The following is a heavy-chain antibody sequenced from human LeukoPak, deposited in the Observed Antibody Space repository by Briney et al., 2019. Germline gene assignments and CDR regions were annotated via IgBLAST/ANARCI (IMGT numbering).Heavy chain of an antibody. J-gene: IGHJ4*02. D-gene: IGHD3-10*01. V-gene: IGHV3-23*01. CDR2: ISGSGGST. Sequence: GGSLRLSCAASGFTFSSYAMSWVRQAPGKGLEWVSAISGSGGSTYYADSVKGRFTISRDNSKNTLYLQMNSLRAEDTAVYCCAKGSPSYGSGSYYLDYWGQGTLVTVSS. CDR1: GFTFSSYA. CDR3: AKGSPSYGSGSYYLDY.